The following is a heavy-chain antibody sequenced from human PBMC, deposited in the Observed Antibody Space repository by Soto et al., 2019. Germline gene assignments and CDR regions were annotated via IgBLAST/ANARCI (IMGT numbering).Heavy chain of an antibody. Sequence: QVQLVQSGAEVKKPGSSVKVSGKASGGTFSSYAISWVRQAPGQGLEWRGGIIPIFGTANYAQKFQGRVTITADESTSTAYMELSSLRSEDTAVYYCARGAPMITFGGVTGYSPLDYWGQGTLVTVSS. CDR3: ARGAPMITFGGVTGYSPLDY. V-gene: IGHV1-69*01. CDR2: IIPIFGTA. D-gene: IGHD3-16*01. J-gene: IGHJ4*02. CDR1: GGTFSSYA.